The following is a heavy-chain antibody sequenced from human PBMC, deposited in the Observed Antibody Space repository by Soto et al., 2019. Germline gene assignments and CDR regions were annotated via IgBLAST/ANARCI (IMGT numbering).Heavy chain of an antibody. V-gene: IGHV1-2*04. Sequence: ASVKVSCKASGYTFTGYYMHWVRQAPGQGLEWMGWINPNSGGTNYAQKFQGWVTMTRDTSISTAYMELSRLRSDDTAVYYCGKGYCSSTSCPFDYWGQGTLVTVSS. CDR1: GYTFTGYY. J-gene: IGHJ4*02. CDR3: GKGYCSSTSCPFDY. D-gene: IGHD2-2*01. CDR2: INPNSGGT.